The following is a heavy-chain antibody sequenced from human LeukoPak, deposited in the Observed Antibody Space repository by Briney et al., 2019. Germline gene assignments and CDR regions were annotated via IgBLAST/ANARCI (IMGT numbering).Heavy chain of an antibody. V-gene: IGHV3-21*01. CDR1: GFTFSSYS. CDR3: ASAGVPQQLVNYGMDV. CDR2: ISSSSSYI. Sequence: GGSLRLSCEASGFTFSSYSMNWVRQAPGKGLEWVSSISSSSSYIYYADSVEGRFTISRDNAKNSLYLQMNSLRAEDTAVYYCASAGVPQQLVNYGMDVWGQGTTVTVSS. J-gene: IGHJ6*02. D-gene: IGHD6-13*01.